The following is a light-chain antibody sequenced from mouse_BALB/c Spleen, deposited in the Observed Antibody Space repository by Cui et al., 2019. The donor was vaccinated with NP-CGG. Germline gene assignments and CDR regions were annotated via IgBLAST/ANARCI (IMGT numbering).Light chain of an antibody. V-gene: IGLV1*01. CDR2: CTH. CDR1: TGAVTTSNY. Sequence: QAVVTQESALTTSPGETVTLTCRSSTGAVTTSNYANWVQEKPDHLFTGLIGCTHHPTPGVPARFSSSLIGDKAALTIHGAQTEDETIYFCALWYSNHWVFGGGTKLTVL. J-gene: IGLJ1*01. CDR3: ALWYSNHWV.